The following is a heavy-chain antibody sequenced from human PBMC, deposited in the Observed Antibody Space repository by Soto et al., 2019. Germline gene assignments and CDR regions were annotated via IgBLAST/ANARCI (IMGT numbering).Heavy chain of an antibody. D-gene: IGHD3-10*01. CDR1: GGSFSGYY. J-gene: IGHJ6*02. Sequence: SETLSLTCAVYGGSFSGYYWSWIRQPPGKGLEWIGEINHSGSTNYNPSLKSRVTISVDTSKNQFSLKLSSVTAADTAVYYCARGRGVLWFGTYYYYYGMDVWGQGTTVTVSS. V-gene: IGHV4-34*01. CDR2: INHSGST. CDR3: ARGRGVLWFGTYYYYYGMDV.